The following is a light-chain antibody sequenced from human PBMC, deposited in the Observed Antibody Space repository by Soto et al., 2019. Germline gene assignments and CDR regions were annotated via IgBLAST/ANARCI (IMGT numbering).Light chain of an antibody. CDR1: RSISNW. Sequence: DIQMTQSPPTLSASVGERVTITCRASRSISNWLAWYQQKPGKAPQLLIYGASTLQSGVPSRFSGSGSGTEFTLTISSLQPDDFATYYCQQYSSFSMTFGQGTRVEIK. V-gene: IGKV1-5*03. J-gene: IGKJ1*01. CDR2: GAS. CDR3: QQYSSFSMT.